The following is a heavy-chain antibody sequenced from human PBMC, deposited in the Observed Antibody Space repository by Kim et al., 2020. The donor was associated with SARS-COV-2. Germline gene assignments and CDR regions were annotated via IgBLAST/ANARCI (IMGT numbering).Heavy chain of an antibody. V-gene: IGHV1-69*13. CDR1: GGTFSSYA. D-gene: IGHD3-3*01. CDR3: ARDRSFRFGVVIIWGWFDP. J-gene: IGHJ5*02. CDR2: IIPIFGTA. Sequence: SVKVSCKASGGTFSSYAISWVRQAPGQGLEWMGGIIPIFGTANYAQKFQGRVTITADESTSTAYMELSSLRSEDTAVYYCARDRSFRFGVVIIWGWFDPWGQGTLVTVSS.